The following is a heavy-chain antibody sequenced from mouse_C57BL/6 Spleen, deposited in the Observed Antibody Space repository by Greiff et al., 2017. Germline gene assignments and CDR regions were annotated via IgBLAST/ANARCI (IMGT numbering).Heavy chain of an antibody. CDR2: IHPNSGST. V-gene: IGHV1-64*01. CDR3: ASPFTTVDYYAIDY. D-gene: IGHD1-1*01. Sequence: QVQLKQPGAELVKPGASVKLSCKASGYTFTSYWMHWVKQRPGQGLEWIGMIHPNSGSTNYHEKFKSKATLTVDKSSSTAYMQLSSLTSKDAAVYFCASPFTTVDYYAIDYWGQGTSVTVSS. CDR1: GYTFTSYW. J-gene: IGHJ4*01.